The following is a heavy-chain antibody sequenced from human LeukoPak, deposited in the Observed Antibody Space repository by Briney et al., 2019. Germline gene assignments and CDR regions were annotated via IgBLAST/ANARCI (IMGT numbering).Heavy chain of an antibody. J-gene: IGHJ4*02. V-gene: IGHV4-59*01. D-gene: IGHD6-13*01. CDR2: IYYSGST. CDR3: ARDQVPGIAAH. Sequence: SETLSLTCTVSGGSISSYYWSWVRQPPGKGLEWIGYIYYSGSTNYNPSLKSRVTISVDTSKNQFSLKLSSVTAADTAVYYCARDQVPGIAAHWGQGTLVTVSS. CDR1: GGSISSYY.